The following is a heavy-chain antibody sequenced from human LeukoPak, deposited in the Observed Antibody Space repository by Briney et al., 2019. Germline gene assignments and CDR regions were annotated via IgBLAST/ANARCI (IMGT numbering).Heavy chain of an antibody. D-gene: IGHD6-13*01. CDR1: GYTFTTYW. CDR2: IKQDGSEK. J-gene: IGHJ6*03. CDR3: ARQGGGYSSSWYVEHYYYMDV. Sequence: GGSLRLSCAASGYTFTTYWMGWVREAPGKGLEWVANIKQDGSEKYYVDSVKGRFTISRDNAKNSLYLQMNSLRAEDTAVYYCARQGGGYSSSWYVEHYYYMDVWGKGTTVTVSS. V-gene: IGHV3-7*01.